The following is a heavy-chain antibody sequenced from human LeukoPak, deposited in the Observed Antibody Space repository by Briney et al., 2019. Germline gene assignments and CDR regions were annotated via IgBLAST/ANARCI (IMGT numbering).Heavy chain of an antibody. CDR3: AKDPTPLVRGFDY. Sequence: GGSLRLSCAASGFTFSSYAMSWVRQAPGKGLEWVSDISGSGGSTYYADSVKGRFTISRDNSKNTLYLQMNSLRAEDTAVYYCAKDPTPLVRGFDYWGQGTLVTVSS. J-gene: IGHJ4*02. V-gene: IGHV3-23*01. CDR2: ISGSGGST. CDR1: GFTFSSYA. D-gene: IGHD3-10*01.